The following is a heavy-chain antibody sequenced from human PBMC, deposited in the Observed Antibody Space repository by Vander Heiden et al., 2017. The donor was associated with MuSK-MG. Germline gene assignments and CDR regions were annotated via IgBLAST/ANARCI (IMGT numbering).Heavy chain of an antibody. CDR1: GFSLTSSGAG. D-gene: IGHD3-10*01. Sequence: QITLKESGPTLVQPTETLTLTCSSSGFSLTSSGAGVGWVRQAPGQALQFVALIYWDDDTRYNPSRRSRLAITKDTLKNEVVLTVTDVDSSDTGTYFCAYRREGLLAFGDFVGAFHVWGQGTSVTVS. CDR3: AYRREGLLAFGDFVGAFHV. J-gene: IGHJ3*01. V-gene: IGHV2-5*02. CDR2: IYWDDDT.